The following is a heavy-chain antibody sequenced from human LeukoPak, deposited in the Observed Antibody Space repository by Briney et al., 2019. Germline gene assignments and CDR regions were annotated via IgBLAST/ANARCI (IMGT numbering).Heavy chain of an antibody. V-gene: IGHV4-34*01. Sequence: SGTLSLTCAVHGGSFSGYYWSWGRQTPGKGVEWVGEINHSGSTNYNPSLKIRVTISLDTSKNQFSLKLSSVTAADTAVYYCARASNYYGSGSSDYWGQATLVTVSS. CDR3: ARASNYYGSGSSDY. J-gene: IGHJ4*02. D-gene: IGHD3-10*01. CDR1: GGSFSGYY. CDR2: INHSGST.